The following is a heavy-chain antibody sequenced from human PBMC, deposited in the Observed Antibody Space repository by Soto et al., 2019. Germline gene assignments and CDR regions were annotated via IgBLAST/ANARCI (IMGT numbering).Heavy chain of an antibody. CDR1: GFTFSSYS. CDR2: ISSSSSTI. CDR3: AKDQPSGGSGWPYYFDY. J-gene: IGHJ4*02. Sequence: PGGSLRLSCAASGFTFSSYSMNWVRQAPGKGLEWVSYISSSSSTIYYADSVKGRFTISRDNAKNSLYLQMNSLRAEDTAIYYCAKDQPSGGSGWPYYFDYWGQGALVTVSS. V-gene: IGHV3-48*01. D-gene: IGHD6-19*01.